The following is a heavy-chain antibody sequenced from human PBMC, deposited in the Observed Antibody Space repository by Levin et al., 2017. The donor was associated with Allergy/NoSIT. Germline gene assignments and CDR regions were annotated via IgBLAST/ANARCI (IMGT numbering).Heavy chain of an antibody. V-gene: IGHV5-51*01. CDR2: IYPGDSDT. Sequence: GGSLRLSCQGSGYSFTSYWIGWVRQMPGKGLEWMGIIYPGDSDTRYSPSFQGQVTISAAKSISTAYLQWTSLKASDTAIDYCARRGTRDYDYYMDVWGKGTTVTVSS. J-gene: IGHJ6*03. D-gene: IGHD1-1*01. CDR3: ARRGTRDYDYYMDV. CDR1: GYSFTSYW.